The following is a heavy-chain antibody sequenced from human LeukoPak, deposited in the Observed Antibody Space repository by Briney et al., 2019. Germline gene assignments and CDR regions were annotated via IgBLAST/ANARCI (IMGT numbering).Heavy chain of an antibody. V-gene: IGHV1-69*13. J-gene: IGHJ5*02. CDR1: GGTFSSYA. D-gene: IGHD6-13*01. Sequence: SVKVSCKASGGTFSSYAISWVRQAPGQGLEWMGGIIPIFGTANYAQKFQGRVTITADESTSTAYMELSSLRSEDTAVYYCATLEYSSSSNWLDPWGQGTLVTVSS. CDR2: IIPIFGTA. CDR3: ATLEYSSSSNWLDP.